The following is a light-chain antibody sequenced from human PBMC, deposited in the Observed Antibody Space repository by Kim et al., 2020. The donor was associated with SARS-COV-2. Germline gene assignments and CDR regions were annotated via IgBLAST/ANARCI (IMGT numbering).Light chain of an antibody. J-gene: IGKJ2*01. CDR3: QQYNNWPPYT. V-gene: IGKV3-15*01. CDR1: QSVSSN. Sequence: VSPGERATLSCSASQSVSSNLAWYQQKPGQAPRLPIYGASTRATGIPARFSGSGSGTEFTLTISSLQSEDFAVYYCQQYNNWPPYTFGQGTKLEI. CDR2: GAS.